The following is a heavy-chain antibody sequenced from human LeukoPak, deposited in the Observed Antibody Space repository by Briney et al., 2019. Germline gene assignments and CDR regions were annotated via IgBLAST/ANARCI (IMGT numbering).Heavy chain of an antibody. V-gene: IGHV1-69*01. Sequence: SVKVSCKASGGTFSSYAISWVRQAPGQGLEWMGGIIPIFGTANYAQKFQGRVTITADESTSTAYMELSSLRSEDTAVYYCAYSSGWGGNWFDPWGQGTLVTVSP. J-gene: IGHJ5*02. CDR3: AYSSGWGGNWFDP. CDR2: IIPIFGTA. D-gene: IGHD6-19*01. CDR1: GGTFSSYA.